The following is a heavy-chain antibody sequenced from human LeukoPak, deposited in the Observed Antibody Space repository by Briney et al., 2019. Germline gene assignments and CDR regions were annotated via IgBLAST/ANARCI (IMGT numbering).Heavy chain of an antibody. CDR3: ANPYPYYYDSSGYPLRTLDF. CDR1: GFTFSSYA. J-gene: IGHJ4*02. V-gene: IGHV3-23*01. CDR2: ISGSAGTT. Sequence: GGSLRLSCAASGFTFSSYAMTWVRQAPGKALEGFSGISGSAGTTYYADSLKRRFTISRNNPNNTLYLQMNSLRAEDTAVYYCANPYPYYYDSSGYPLRTLDFWGQRTLATVSS. D-gene: IGHD3-22*01.